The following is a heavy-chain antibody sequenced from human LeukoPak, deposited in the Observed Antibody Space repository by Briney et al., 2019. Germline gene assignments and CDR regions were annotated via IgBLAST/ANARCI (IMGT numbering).Heavy chain of an antibody. CDR2: IYTSGST. CDR3: ARERLVAAASN. CDR1: GGSISSGSYY. Sequence: SQTLSLTCTVSGGSISSGSYYWSWIRQPAGKGLEWIGRIYTSGSTNYNPSLKSRVTISVDTSKNQFSLKLSSVTAADTAVYYCARERLVAAASNWGQGTLVTVSS. D-gene: IGHD2-2*01. V-gene: IGHV4-61*02. J-gene: IGHJ4*02.